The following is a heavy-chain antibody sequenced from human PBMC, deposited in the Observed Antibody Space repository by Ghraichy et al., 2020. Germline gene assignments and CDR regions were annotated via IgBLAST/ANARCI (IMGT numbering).Heavy chain of an antibody. D-gene: IGHD5/OR15-5a*01. V-gene: IGHV3-21*01. CDR1: GFTFSSYS. J-gene: IGHJ3*02. Sequence: GESLNISCAASGFTFSSYSMNWVRQAPGKGLEWVSSISSSSSYIYYADSVKGRFTISRDNAKNSLYLQMNSLRAEDTAVYYCARDESTAFDIWGQGTMVTVSS. CDR3: ARDESTAFDI. CDR2: ISSSSSYI.